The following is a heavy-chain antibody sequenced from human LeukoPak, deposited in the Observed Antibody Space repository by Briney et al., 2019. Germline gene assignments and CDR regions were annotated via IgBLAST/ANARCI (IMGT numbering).Heavy chain of an antibody. J-gene: IGHJ6*03. CDR2: IYYSGST. CDR1: GGSISSYY. D-gene: IGHD6-6*01. Sequence: SETLSLTCTVSGGSISSYYWSWIRQPPGKGLEWIGYIYYSGSTNYNPSLKSRVTISVDTSKNQFSLKLSSVTAADTAVYYCARRRSGIAALLLDYYYYYMDVWGKGTTVTVSS. CDR3: ARRRSGIAALLLDYYYYYMDV. V-gene: IGHV4-59*01.